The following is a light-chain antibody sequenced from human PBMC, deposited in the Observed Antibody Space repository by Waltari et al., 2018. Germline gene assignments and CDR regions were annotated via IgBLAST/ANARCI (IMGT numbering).Light chain of an antibody. V-gene: IGKV1-12*01. Sequence: DIQMTQSPSSVSASVGDRVTITCRASQGIGNWLVWYQQRPGTAPKLLIYAASILQTEVPSRFIGSGSGADFILTIRNLQPEDFATYFCQQGNSFPPTFGQGTRVEVK. J-gene: IGKJ1*01. CDR3: QQGNSFPPT. CDR1: QGIGNW. CDR2: AAS.